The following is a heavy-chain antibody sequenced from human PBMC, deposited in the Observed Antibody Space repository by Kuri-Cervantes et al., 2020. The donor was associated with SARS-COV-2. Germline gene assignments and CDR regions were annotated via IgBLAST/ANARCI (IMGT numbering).Heavy chain of an antibody. J-gene: IGHJ4*02. V-gene: IGHV4-59*11. Sequence: SETLSLTCTVSGGSISSHHWSWIRQPPGKGLEWIGHIYYSGSTNYNPSLKSRVTISVDTSKNQFSLKLSSVTAADTAVYYCAVFVVPAARGFDYWGQGTLVTVSS. CDR1: GGSISSHH. CDR3: AVFVVPAARGFDY. CDR2: IYYSGST. D-gene: IGHD2-2*01.